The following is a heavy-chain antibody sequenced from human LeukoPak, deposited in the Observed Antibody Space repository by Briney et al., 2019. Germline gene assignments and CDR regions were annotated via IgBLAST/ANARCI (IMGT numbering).Heavy chain of an antibody. V-gene: IGHV4-4*07. D-gene: IGHD6-19*01. CDR2: MYTSGST. J-gene: IGHJ3*02. CDR3: ARDLAVAGGDPFDI. Sequence: PSETLSLTCTVSGGSISNYYWSWIRQPAGKGLEWIGRMYTSGSTNYNPPLKGRVTMSVDTSKNQFSLKLSSVTAADTAVYYCARDLAVAGGDPFDIWGQGTMVTVSS. CDR1: GGSISNYY.